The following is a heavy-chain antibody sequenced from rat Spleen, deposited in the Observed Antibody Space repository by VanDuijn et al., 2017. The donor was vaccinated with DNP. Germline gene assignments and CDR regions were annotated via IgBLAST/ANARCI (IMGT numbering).Heavy chain of an antibody. CDR3: ASHDYSY. CDR1: GFTFSDYN. J-gene: IGHJ2*01. V-gene: IGHV5S10*01. Sequence: EVQLVESGGGLVQPGRSLKLSCAASGFTFSDYNMAWVRQAPKKGLEWVATIIYDGSRTYYRVSVKGRFTISRDSGKGTLYLQMNSLRSEDMATYYCASHDYSYWGQGVMVTVSS. D-gene: IGHD1-1*01. CDR2: IIYDGSRT.